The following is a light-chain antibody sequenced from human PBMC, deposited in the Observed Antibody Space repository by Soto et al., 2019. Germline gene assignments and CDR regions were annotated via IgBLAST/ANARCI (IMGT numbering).Light chain of an antibody. V-gene: IGKV3-20*01. Sequence: EIVLTQSPGTLSLSPGERATLSCRATQSVNSDYLAWYQQRPGQAPRLLIHGASIRATGIPDRFSGSGSGADFTLTISRLQPEDFAVYFCQHYAYSPFTFGPGTKVDIK. CDR3: QHYAYSPFT. CDR2: GAS. J-gene: IGKJ3*01. CDR1: QSVNSDY.